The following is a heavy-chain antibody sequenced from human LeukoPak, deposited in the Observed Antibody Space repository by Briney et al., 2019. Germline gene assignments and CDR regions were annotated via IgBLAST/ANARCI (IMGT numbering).Heavy chain of an antibody. J-gene: IGHJ4*02. V-gene: IGHV3-23*01. D-gene: IGHD3-10*01. CDR1: GFTFSSYS. CDR3: AIVTGGWFPNPN. CDR2: ISGSGGST. Sequence: PGGSLRLSCAASGFTFSSYSMSWVRQAPGKGLEWVSAISGSGGSTYYADSVKGRFTISRDNSKNTLYLQMNSLRAEDTAVYYCAIVTGGWFPNPNWGQGTLVTVSS.